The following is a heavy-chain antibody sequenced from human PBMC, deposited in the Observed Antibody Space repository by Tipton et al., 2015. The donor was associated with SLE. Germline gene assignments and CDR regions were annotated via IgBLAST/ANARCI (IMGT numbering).Heavy chain of an antibody. Sequence: TLSLTCTVSGGSISRSYYYWGWVRQPPGKGLEWIGNIYYTGSTYYNPSLKSRATISVDPSNNQFSLRLTSVTAADTAVYYCAGRGDLVVVTSYLDYWGQGTLVSVSS. CDR2: IYYTGST. CDR3: AGRGDLVVVTSYLDY. V-gene: IGHV4-39*07. CDR1: GGSISRSYYY. J-gene: IGHJ4*02. D-gene: IGHD2-21*02.